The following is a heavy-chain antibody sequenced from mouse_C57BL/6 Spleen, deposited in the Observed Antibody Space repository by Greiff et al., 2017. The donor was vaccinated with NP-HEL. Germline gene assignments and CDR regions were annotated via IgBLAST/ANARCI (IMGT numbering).Heavy chain of an antibody. CDR1: GFNIKDYY. D-gene: IGHD1-1*01. CDR2: IDPEDGDT. J-gene: IGHJ4*01. V-gene: IGHV14-1*01. CDR3: TPYYYGSSPHYAMDY. Sequence: VQLKQSGAELVRPGASVKLSCTASGFNIKDYYMHWVKQRPEQGLEWIGRIDPEDGDTEYAPKFQGKATMTADTSSNTAYLQLSSLTSEDTAVYYCTPYYYGSSPHYAMDYWGQGTSVTVSS.